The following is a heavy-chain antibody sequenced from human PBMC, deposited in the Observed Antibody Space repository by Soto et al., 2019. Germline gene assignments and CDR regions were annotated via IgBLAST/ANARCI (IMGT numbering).Heavy chain of an antibody. CDR3: ARPHRLGGSLAY. D-gene: IGHD2-15*01. CDR2: IYPGDSDT. J-gene: IGHJ4*02. V-gene: IGHV5-51*01. CDR1: GDSFTAYW. Sequence: EVQLVQSGAEVKKPGESLKISCQLSGDSFTAYWIGWVRQMPGKGLEWMGVIYPGDSDTRYSPSFQGRVTISADKSISTAYLQWSSLKASDTAMHYCARPHRLGGSLAYWGQGTLVAVSS.